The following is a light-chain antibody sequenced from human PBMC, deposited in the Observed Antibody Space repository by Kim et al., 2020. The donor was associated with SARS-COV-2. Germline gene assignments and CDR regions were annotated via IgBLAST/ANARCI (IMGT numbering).Light chain of an antibody. V-gene: IGLV2-14*03. Sequence: SPGQWITISCTGTSSDVGVYNYVSWYQQHPGKAPKLMIYDVSNRPSGVSNRFSGSKSGNTASLTISGLQAEDEADYYCSSYTSRVVFGGGTQLTVL. J-gene: IGLJ2*01. CDR3: SSYTSRVV. CDR2: DVS. CDR1: SSDVGVYNY.